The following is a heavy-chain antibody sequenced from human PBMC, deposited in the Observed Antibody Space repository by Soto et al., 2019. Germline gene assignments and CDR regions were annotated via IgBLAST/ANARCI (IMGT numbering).Heavy chain of an antibody. CDR2: ITGTGLST. Sequence: EVRMLESGGGLVQPGVSLRLSCAASGFTFSTYAMNWVRQSPGKGLEWVSDITGTGLSTDYADSVKGRFTISRDNSKNTLYLQMNSLRVEDTAVYYCASVAIRGQGTLVTVSS. V-gene: IGHV3-23*01. D-gene: IGHD5-12*01. CDR1: GFTFSTYA. J-gene: IGHJ4*02. CDR3: ASVAI.